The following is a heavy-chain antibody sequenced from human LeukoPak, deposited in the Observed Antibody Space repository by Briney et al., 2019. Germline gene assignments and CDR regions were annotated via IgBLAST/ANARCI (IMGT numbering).Heavy chain of an antibody. J-gene: IGHJ3*02. V-gene: IGHV4-39*01. CDR3: ARGGGLTYYDILTLEAAFDI. Sequence: SETLSLTCTVSGVSISSSNSYWGWIRQPPGKGLEWIGSIYYSGNTYYNASLKSQVSISIDTSKNQFSLRLTSVTAADTAVYYCARGGGLTYYDILTLEAAFDIWGQGTMVTVSS. D-gene: IGHD3-9*01. CDR2: IYYSGNT. CDR1: GVSISSSNSY.